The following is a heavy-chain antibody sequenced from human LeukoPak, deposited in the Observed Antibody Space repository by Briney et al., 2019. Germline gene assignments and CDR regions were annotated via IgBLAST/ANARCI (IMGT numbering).Heavy chain of an antibody. CDR2: IRKKTNSYTT. J-gene: IGHJ3*02. CDR1: GFTFSNAW. D-gene: IGHD6-13*01. V-gene: IGHV3-72*01. Sequence: GGSLRLSCAASGFTFSNAWMSWVRQAPGKGLEWVGRIRKKTNSYTTEYTASVKGRFSISRDDSKNSLYLQMNSLKTEDTAVYYCSRDGSGSNWSGFDIWGQGTMVTVS. CDR3: SRDGSGSNWSGFDI.